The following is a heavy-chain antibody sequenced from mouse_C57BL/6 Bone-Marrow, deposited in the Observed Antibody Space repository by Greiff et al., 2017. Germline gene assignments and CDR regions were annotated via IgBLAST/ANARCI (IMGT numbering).Heavy chain of an antibody. CDR3: SMLYPLDY. CDR2: IHPSNSDT. J-gene: IGHJ2*01. CDR1: GYTFTSYW. V-gene: IGHV1-74*01. Sequence: VQLQQPGAELVKPGASVQVSCKASGYTFTSYWMHWVKQRPGQGLEWIGRIHPSNSDTNYNQKFKGKATVTVDKSSSTAYMQLSILTSEDADVYYCSMLYPLDYWGQGTTLTVSA.